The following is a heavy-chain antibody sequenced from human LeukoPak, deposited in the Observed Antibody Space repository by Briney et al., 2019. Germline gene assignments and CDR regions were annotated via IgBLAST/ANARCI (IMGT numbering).Heavy chain of an antibody. CDR1: GGSISSYY. D-gene: IGHD3-3*01. CDR3: ARRTGITIFGVVRNWFDP. V-gene: IGHV4-4*07. Sequence: SETLSLTCTVSGGSISSYYWSWIRQPAGKGLEWIGRIYTSGSTNYNPSLKSRVTISVDTSKNQFSLKLSSVTAADTAVYYCARRTGITIFGVVRNWFDPWGQGTLVTVSS. CDR2: IYTSGST. J-gene: IGHJ5*02.